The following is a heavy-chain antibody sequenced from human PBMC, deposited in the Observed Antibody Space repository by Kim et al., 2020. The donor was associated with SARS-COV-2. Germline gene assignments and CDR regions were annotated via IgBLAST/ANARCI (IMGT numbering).Heavy chain of an antibody. J-gene: IGHJ5*02. CDR1: GGSISSSSYY. D-gene: IGHD6-13*01. CDR3: ASVYVEGSSWYLATYNWFDP. V-gene: IGHV4-39*01. CDR2: IYYSGST. Sequence: SETLSLTCTVSGGSISSSSYYWGWIRQPPGKGLEWIGSIYYSGSTYYNPSLKSRVTISVDTSKNQFSLKLSSVTAADTAVYYCASVYVEGSSWYLATYNWFDPWGQGTLVTVSS.